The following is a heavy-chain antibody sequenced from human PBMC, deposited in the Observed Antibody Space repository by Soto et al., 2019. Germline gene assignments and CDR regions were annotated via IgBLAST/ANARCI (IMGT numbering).Heavy chain of an antibody. V-gene: IGHV3-74*01. Sequence: PGGSLRLSCAASGFDFSNTWIHWVRQVPGKGLVWVSRINSDGSSIAYADSVKGRFTMSRDNAKNTVYLQMSSLRVEDTAVYYCAKDWYYTIDYWGQGTPVTVSS. CDR3: AKDWYYTIDY. CDR1: GFDFSNTW. D-gene: IGHD3-3*01. J-gene: IGHJ4*02. CDR2: INSDGSSI.